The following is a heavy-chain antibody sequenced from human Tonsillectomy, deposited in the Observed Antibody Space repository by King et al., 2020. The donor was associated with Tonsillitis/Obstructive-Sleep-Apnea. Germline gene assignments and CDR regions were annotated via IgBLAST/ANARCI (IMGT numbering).Heavy chain of an antibody. J-gene: IGHJ3*02. V-gene: IGHV3-7*03. D-gene: IGHD3-16*01. CDR1: GFTFSSYW. CDR2: IKEDGSEK. Sequence: VQLVESGGGLVQPGGSLRLSCVASGFTFSSYWMRWVRQAPGKGLEWVANIKEDGSEKYYVDSVKGRFTISRDNVKKSLYLEMNSLRAEDTALYYCARDGVNAFDIWGQGTIVTVSS. CDR3: ARDGVNAFDI.